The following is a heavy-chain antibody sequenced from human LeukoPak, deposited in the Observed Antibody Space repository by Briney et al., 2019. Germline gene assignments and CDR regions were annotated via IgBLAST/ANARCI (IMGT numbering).Heavy chain of an antibody. Sequence: GGSLRLSCAVSGFTVSCNYMSCVRQAPGKGLEGVSVIYSGGSTYYADSVKGRFTISRDNSKNTLYLQMNSLRAEDTAVYYCARDSSGWYDYWGQGTLVTVSS. D-gene: IGHD6-19*01. CDR2: IYSGGST. CDR3: ARDSSGWYDY. V-gene: IGHV3-66*01. J-gene: IGHJ4*02. CDR1: GFTVSCNY.